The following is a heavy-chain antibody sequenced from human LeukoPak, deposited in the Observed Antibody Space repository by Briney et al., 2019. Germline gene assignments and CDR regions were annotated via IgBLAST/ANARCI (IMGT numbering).Heavy chain of an antibody. V-gene: IGHV4-34*01. Sequence: SETLCLTCAVYGGSFSGYYWSWIRQPPGKGLEWIGEINHSGSTNYNPSLKSRVTISVDTSKNQFSLKLSSVTAADTAVYYCARRYGSGSFNWFDPWGQGTLVTVSS. CDR3: ARRYGSGSFNWFDP. D-gene: IGHD3-10*01. CDR1: GGSFSGYY. CDR2: INHSGST. J-gene: IGHJ5*02.